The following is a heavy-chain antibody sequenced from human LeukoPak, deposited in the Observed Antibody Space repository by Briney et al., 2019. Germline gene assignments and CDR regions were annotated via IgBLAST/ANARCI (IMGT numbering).Heavy chain of an antibody. CDR3: AKMGTGITMIVLK. Sequence: PGRSLRLSCAASGFFFSSYGMHWVRLAPGKGLEWVALIWYDGSNKYYADSVKGRFTISRDNSKNTLYLQMNSLRAEDTAVYYCAKMGTGITMIVLKWGQGTLVTVSS. V-gene: IGHV3-33*06. CDR2: IWYDGSNK. CDR1: GFFFSSYG. D-gene: IGHD3-22*01. J-gene: IGHJ4*02.